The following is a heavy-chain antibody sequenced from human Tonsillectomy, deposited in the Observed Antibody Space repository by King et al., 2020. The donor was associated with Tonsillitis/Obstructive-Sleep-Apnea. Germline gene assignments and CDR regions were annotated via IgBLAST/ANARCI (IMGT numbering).Heavy chain of an antibody. J-gene: IGHJ3*02. CDR3: AKGDGYCSGGSCPRAFDI. D-gene: IGHD2-15*01. CDR1: GFTLSSYV. V-gene: IGHV3-23*04. Sequence: VQLVESGGVLVQPGGSLRLSCAASGFTLSSYVMNWVRQAPGKGLEWVSGIVGSDGFTYYADSAKGRFTISRDNSKNTLYLQMSSLRAEDTAVYYCAKGDGYCSGGSCPRAFDIWGQGTMVTVSS. CDR2: IVGSDGFT.